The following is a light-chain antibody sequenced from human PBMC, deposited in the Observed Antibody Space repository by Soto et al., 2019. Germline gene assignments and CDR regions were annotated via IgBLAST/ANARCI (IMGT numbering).Light chain of an antibody. Sequence: EIVLTQSPGTLSLSPGERATLSCRASQSVSSSYLAWYQQKPGQAPRLLIYGASSRATGIPDRFSGSGSGRDFTLNIRRLEPEDFAVYYCHQYGSSPPVTFAGGTNVDIK. CDR2: GAS. CDR3: HQYGSSPPVT. J-gene: IGKJ4*01. V-gene: IGKV3-20*01. CDR1: QSVSSSY.